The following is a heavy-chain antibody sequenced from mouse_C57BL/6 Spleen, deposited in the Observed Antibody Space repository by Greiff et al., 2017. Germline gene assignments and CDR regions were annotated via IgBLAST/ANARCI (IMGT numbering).Heavy chain of an antibody. V-gene: IGHV5-17*01. CDR2: ISSGSSTI. CDR1: GFTFSDYG. CDR3: ARNYYYGSKAMDY. D-gene: IGHD1-1*01. Sequence: EVKLMESGGGLVKPGGSLKLSCAASGFTFSDYGMHWVRQAPEKGLEWVAYISSGSSTIYYADTVKGRFTISRDNAKNTLFLQMTSLRSEDTAMYYCARNYYYGSKAMDYWGQGTSVTVSS. J-gene: IGHJ4*01.